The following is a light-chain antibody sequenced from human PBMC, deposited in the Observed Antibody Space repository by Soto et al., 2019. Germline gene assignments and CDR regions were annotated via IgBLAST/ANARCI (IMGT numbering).Light chain of an antibody. CDR1: QSISSW. CDR2: KAS. CDR3: EQYNSYPRT. J-gene: IGKJ4*01. V-gene: IGKV1-5*03. Sequence: DIQMTQSPSTLSESVGDRVTITCRASQSISSWLSWYQQKPGKAPKFLIYKASILESGLPSSFSGSGSGTDFTLTISSLQPDDFATYYCEQYNSYPRTFGGGTKVEIK.